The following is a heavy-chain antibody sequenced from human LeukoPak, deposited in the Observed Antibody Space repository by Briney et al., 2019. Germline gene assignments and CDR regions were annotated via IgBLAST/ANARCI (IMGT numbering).Heavy chain of an antibody. CDR2: INPTGGST. Sequence: GASVKVSCKASGYTFTTYYMHWVRQAPGKGLEWMGKINPTGGSTTYAQKFQGRVTMTRDMSTDTVYMELSSLRSEDTAVYYCARTQLGYSSSWLGYYMDVWGKGTTVTVSS. CDR1: GYTFTTYY. D-gene: IGHD6-13*01. CDR3: ARTQLGYSSSWLGYYMDV. J-gene: IGHJ6*03. V-gene: IGHV1-46*01.